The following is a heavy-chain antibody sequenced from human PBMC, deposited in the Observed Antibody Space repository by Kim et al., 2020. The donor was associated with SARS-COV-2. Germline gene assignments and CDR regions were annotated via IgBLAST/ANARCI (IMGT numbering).Heavy chain of an antibody. D-gene: IGHD3-9*01. V-gene: IGHV3-30*18. CDR1: RFTFSRYG. Sequence: GGSLRLSCAASRFTFSRYGMHWFRQAPGKGLEWVALISYDGTKKYYTDFVKGRFAISRDNSDNTVFLQMNSLRVGDTAVYYCAKDGLFEVVNYDILTGYYYGLDVWGRGTTVTVSS. J-gene: IGHJ6*02. CDR2: ISYDGTKK. CDR3: AKDGLFEVVNYDILTGYYYGLDV.